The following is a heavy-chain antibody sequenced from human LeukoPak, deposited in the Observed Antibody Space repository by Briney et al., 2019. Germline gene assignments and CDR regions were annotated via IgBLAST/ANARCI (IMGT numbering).Heavy chain of an antibody. CDR3: AKDGASYSSSWPTDFDY. CDR1: GFTFSSYG. Sequence: PGRSLRLSCAASGFTFSSYGMHWVRQAPGKGLERVAVIWYDGSNKYYADSVKGRFTISRDNSKNTLYLQMNSLRAEDTAVYYCAKDGASYSSSWPTDFDYWGQGTLVTVSS. V-gene: IGHV3-33*06. J-gene: IGHJ4*02. CDR2: IWYDGSNK. D-gene: IGHD6-13*01.